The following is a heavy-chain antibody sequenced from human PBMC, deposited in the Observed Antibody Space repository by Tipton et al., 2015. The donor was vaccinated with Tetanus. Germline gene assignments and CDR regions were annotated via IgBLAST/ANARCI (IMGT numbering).Heavy chain of an antibody. CDR1: GGSLSSSSYY. CDR3: ARGKDVDTTMISSLVY. J-gene: IGHJ4*02. V-gene: IGHV4-39*07. CDR2: IYSSGST. D-gene: IGHD5-18*01. Sequence: TLSLTCTVSGGSLSSSSYYWDWIRQPPGKGLEWIGSIYSSGSTHYNPSLKSRVTISLDTSKNQFSLSLNSVAAADTAVYYCARGKDVDTTMISSLVYWGQGTLVTVSS.